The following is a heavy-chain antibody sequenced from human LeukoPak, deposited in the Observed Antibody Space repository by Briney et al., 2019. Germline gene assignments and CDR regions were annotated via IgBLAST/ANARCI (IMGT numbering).Heavy chain of an antibody. CDR3: ARRFDFRDSSGYSPLFDY. Sequence: SETLSLTCTVSGGSISSYYWSWIRQPPGKGLEWIGYIYYSGSTYYNPSLKSRVTISVDTSKNQFSLKLSSVTAADTAVYYCARRFDFRDSSGYSPLFDYWGQGTLVTVSS. V-gene: IGHV4-59*06. CDR1: GGSISSYY. J-gene: IGHJ4*02. D-gene: IGHD3-22*01. CDR2: IYYSGST.